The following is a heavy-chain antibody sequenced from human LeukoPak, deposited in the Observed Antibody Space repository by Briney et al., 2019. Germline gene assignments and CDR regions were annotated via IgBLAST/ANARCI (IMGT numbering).Heavy chain of an antibody. J-gene: IGHJ6*03. V-gene: IGHV3-53*01. CDR1: GFTVSTNY. CDR3: AREKGGGDYYMDV. CDR2: IYSGGTT. Sequence: GGSLRLSCAASGFTVSTNYMSWVRQAPGKGLEWVSLIYSGGTTYYSASVKGRFTISRDNSKNTLYLQMNSLRADDTAVYYCAREKGGGDYYMDVWGKGTTVTVSS. D-gene: IGHD3-16*01.